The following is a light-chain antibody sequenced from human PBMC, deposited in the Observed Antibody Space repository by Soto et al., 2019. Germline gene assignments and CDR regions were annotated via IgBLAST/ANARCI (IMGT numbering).Light chain of an antibody. J-gene: IGKJ1*01. CDR1: QSVLYSSNNKNY. CDR3: QQYYSTPRT. Sequence: DIEMTQSPDSLAVSLGERATINCKSSQSVLYSSNNKNYLAWYQQKAGQPPKLLIFWASTRESGVPDRFSGSGSGTDFTLTISSLQAEDVAVYYCQQYYSTPRTFGQGTKVEIK. V-gene: IGKV4-1*01. CDR2: WAS.